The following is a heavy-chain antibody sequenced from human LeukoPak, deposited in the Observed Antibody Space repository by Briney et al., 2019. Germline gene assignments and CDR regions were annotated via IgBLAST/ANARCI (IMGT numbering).Heavy chain of an antibody. V-gene: IGHV1-8*03. J-gene: IGHJ5*02. CDR2: MNPNSGNT. CDR3: ARGYCSGGTCYLVENWLDP. CDR1: GYTFTSYD. Sequence: ASVKVSCKASGYTFTSYDINWVRQATGQGLEWMGWMNPNSGNTGYAQKFQGRVTITRNTSISTAYMELSSLRSEDTAVYYCARGYCSGGTCYLVENWLDPWGQGTLVTVSS. D-gene: IGHD2-15*01.